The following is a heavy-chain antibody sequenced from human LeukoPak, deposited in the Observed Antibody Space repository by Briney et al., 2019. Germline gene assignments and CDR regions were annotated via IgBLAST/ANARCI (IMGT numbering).Heavy chain of an antibody. V-gene: IGHV4-39*01. CDR2: IYYSGTT. CDR3: ARHVPHSEDYFDY. CDR1: AGSISTSSYY. Sequence: SETLSLTCTVSAGSISTSSYYWGWIRQPPGKGLEWIGSIYYSGTTYYNPSLKSRVTISVDTSKNQFSLKLSAVTAADTAVYYSARHVPHSEDYFDYCGQGTLVTVSS. J-gene: IGHJ4*02.